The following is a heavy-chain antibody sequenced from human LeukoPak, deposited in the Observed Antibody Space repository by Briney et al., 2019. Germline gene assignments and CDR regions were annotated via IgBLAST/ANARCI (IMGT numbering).Heavy chain of an antibody. Sequence: PSETLSLTCIVSGGSLSSYYWSWIRQPPGKGLEWIGYIYYSGSTNYNPSLKSRVTISVDTSKNQFSLKLSSVTAADTAVYYCANADRFCSGSCHVPDAFDFWGQGTMVTVSS. J-gene: IGHJ3*01. CDR1: GGSLSSYY. V-gene: IGHV4-59*01. D-gene: IGHD2-15*01. CDR2: IYYSGST. CDR3: ANADRFCSGSCHVPDAFDF.